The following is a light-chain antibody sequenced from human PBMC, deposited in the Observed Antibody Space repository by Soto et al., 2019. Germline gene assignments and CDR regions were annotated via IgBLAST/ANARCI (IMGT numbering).Light chain of an antibody. V-gene: IGLV1-47*01. CDR2: RNN. J-gene: IGLJ2*01. Sequence: QSVLTQPPSASGTPGQRVTISCSGGSSNVGSYYVYWYQQLPGTAPKLLIYRNNQRPSGVPDRFYGSKSGTSASLAISGLRAEDDADYYGAPWGDRLRVPGVVLGGGTKLTVL. CDR3: APWGDRLRVPGVV. CDR1: SSNVGSYY.